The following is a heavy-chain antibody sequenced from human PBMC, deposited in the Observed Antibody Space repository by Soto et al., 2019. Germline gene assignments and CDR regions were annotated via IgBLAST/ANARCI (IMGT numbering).Heavy chain of an antibody. Sequence: QVQLVESGGGVVQPGRSLRLSCAASGFTFSSYAMHWVRQAPGKGLEWVAVISYDGSNKYYADSVKGRFTISRDNSKDTLYLQMNSLRAEDTAVYYCARDERQCELLYYFDYWCQGTLVTVSS. V-gene: IGHV3-30-3*01. CDR2: ISYDGSNK. J-gene: IGHJ4*02. D-gene: IGHD1-26*01. CDR1: GFTFSSYA. CDR3: ARDERQCELLYYFDY.